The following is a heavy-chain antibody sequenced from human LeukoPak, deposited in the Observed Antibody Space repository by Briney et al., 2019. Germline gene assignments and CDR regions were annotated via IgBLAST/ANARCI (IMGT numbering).Heavy chain of an antibody. J-gene: IGHJ4*02. CDR3: ARAYESSGWYAAGGHYFDY. CDR1: GFTFSSYW. Sequence: GGSLRLSCAASGFTFSSYWMSWVRQAPGKGLEWVANIKQDGSEKYYVDSVKGRFTISRDNAKNSLYLQMNSLRAEDTAVYYCARAYESSGWYAAGGHYFDYWGQGTLVTVSS. V-gene: IGHV3-7*01. D-gene: IGHD6-19*01. CDR2: IKQDGSEK.